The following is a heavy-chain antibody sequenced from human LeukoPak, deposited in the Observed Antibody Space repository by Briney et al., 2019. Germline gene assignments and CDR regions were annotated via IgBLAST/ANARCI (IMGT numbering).Heavy chain of an antibody. Sequence: SETLSLTCTVSGGSIRSYYWTWIRQPPGKGLEWIGYIFDSGSTNYNPSLKSRVTISVDTSKNQFSLKLSSVTAADTAVYYCARGRRPGSYYNNWFDPWGQGTLVTVSS. CDR2: IFDSGST. V-gene: IGHV4-59*12. D-gene: IGHD3-10*01. CDR3: ARGRRPGSYYNNWFDP. CDR1: GGSIRSYY. J-gene: IGHJ5*02.